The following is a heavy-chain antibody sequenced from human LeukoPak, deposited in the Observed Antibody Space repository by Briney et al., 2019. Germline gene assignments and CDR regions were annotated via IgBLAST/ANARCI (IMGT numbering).Heavy chain of an antibody. CDR1: GYTLTELS. D-gene: IGHD3-10*01. J-gene: IGHJ5*02. CDR3: ATATFYGSGSPWFDP. CDR2: FDPEDGET. Sequence: ASVKVSCKVSGYTLTELSMHWVRQAPGKGLEWMGGFDPEDGETIYAQKFQGRVTMTEGTSTDTAYMELSSLRSEDTAVYYCATATFYGSGSPWFDPWGQGTLVTVSS. V-gene: IGHV1-24*01.